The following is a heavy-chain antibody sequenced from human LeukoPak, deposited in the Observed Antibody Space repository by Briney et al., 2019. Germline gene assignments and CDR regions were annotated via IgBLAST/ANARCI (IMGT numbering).Heavy chain of an antibody. J-gene: IGHJ4*02. Sequence: GGSLRLSCAASGFTFSSYAMSWVRQAPGKGLEWVSAISGSGGITYYADSVKGRFTISRDNSKNTLYLQRNSLRAEDTAVYYCAKDPGDYVWGSYRIDYWGQGTLVTVSS. V-gene: IGHV3-23*01. CDR2: ISGSGGIT. D-gene: IGHD3-16*02. CDR1: GFTFSSYA. CDR3: AKDPGDYVWGSYRIDY.